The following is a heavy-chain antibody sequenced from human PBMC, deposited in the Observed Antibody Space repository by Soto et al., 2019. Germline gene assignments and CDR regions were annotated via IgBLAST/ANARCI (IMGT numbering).Heavy chain of an antibody. CDR1: GYTFTSYG. CDR3: ARVPVTRVRGVIEKYFDY. Sequence: ASVKVSCKASGYTFTSYGISWVRQAPGQGLEWMGWISAYNGNTNYAQKLQGRVTMTTDTSTSTAYMELRSLRSDDTAVYYCARVPVTRVRGVIEKYFDYWGQGTLVTVSS. CDR2: ISAYNGNT. J-gene: IGHJ4*02. D-gene: IGHD3-10*01. V-gene: IGHV1-18*01.